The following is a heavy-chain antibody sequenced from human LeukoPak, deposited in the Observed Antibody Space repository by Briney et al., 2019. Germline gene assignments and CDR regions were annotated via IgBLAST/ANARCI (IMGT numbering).Heavy chain of an antibody. Sequence: ESGPTLVHPTPPLTLTFTFSGISPRTSGAGGGWIRQPPIGTPEWLALIYWTDDVPYTPSLRSPLTTTQGTSKNQVVLTTTNMDPVDTATYYCAHSPYSPNWLFYDYWGRGTLVTVSS. J-gene: IGHJ4*02. CDR3: AHSPYSPNWLFYDY. CDR2: IYWTDDV. D-gene: IGHD3-9*01. V-gene: IGHV2-5*01. CDR1: GISPRTSGAG.